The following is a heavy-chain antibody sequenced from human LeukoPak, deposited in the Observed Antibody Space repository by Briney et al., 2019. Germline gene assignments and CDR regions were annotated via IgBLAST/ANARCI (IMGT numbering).Heavy chain of an antibody. CDR2: IYPGDSDT. D-gene: IGHD6-13*01. CDR3: ARHLPQDGSWYWFDP. CDR1: GYSFTSYW. Sequence: GESLKISCKGSGYSFTSYWIGWVRPMPGKGLGWMGIIYPGDSDTRYSPSFQGQVTISADKSISTAYLQWSSLKASDTAMYYCARHLPQDGSWYWFDPWGQGTLVTVSS. J-gene: IGHJ5*02. V-gene: IGHV5-51*01.